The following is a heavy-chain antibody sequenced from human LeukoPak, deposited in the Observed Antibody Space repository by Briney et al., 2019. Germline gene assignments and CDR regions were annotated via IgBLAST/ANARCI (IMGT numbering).Heavy chain of an antibody. CDR1: GFTFSSYA. J-gene: IGHJ4*02. V-gene: IGHV3-53*01. D-gene: IGHD5-18*01. Sequence: GGSLRLSCAASGFTFSSYAMSWVRQAPGKGLEWVSVIYSGGSTYYADSVKGRFTISRDNSKNTLYLQMNSLRAEDTAVYYCARAIYVMGYSYGFDYWGQGTLVTVSS. CDR2: IYSGGST. CDR3: ARAIYVMGYSYGFDY.